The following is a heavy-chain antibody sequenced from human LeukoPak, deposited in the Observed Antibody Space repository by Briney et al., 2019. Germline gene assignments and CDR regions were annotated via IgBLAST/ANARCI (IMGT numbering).Heavy chain of an antibody. J-gene: IGHJ5*01. CDR1: GGSMTNYY. Sequence: KPSETLSLTCAVSGGSMTNYYWSWIRQPAGQGLEWIGHIYVSGRTNYNPSFKSRVSMSIDTSKKQFSLNLTSVSAADTAVYFCARDRWELTPAKGWFDSWGQGTLVTVSS. CDR2: IYVSGRT. CDR3: ARDRWELTPAKGWFDS. D-gene: IGHD1-26*01. V-gene: IGHV4-4*07.